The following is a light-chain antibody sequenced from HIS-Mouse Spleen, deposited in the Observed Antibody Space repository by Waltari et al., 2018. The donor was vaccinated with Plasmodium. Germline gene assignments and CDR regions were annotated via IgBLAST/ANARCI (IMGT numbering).Light chain of an antibody. V-gene: IGKV3-15*01. CDR1: QSVSSN. J-gene: IGKJ3*01. Sequence: EIVMTQSPDTLSVSPGERATLSCRASQSVSSNLAWYQQKPGQAPRLLIYGASTRATCIPARFSGSGSGTEFTLTISSLQSEDFAVYYCQQYNNWSFTFGPGTKVDIK. CDR2: GAS. CDR3: QQYNNWSFT.